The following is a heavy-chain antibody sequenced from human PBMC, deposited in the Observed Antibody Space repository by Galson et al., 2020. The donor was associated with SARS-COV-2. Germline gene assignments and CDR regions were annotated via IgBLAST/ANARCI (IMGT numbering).Heavy chain of an antibody. J-gene: IGHJ5*02. D-gene: IGHD2-8*02. CDR3: AKGLGYCTGGVCYPTPWFDP. Sequence: GGSLRLSCAASGFTFDDYAMHWVRQAPGKGLEWVSGISWNSGSIGYADSVKGRFTISRDNAKNSLYLQMNSLRAEDTALYYCAKGLGYCTGGVCYPTPWFDPWGQGTLVTVSS. CDR2: ISWNSGSI. V-gene: IGHV3-9*01. CDR1: GFTFDDYA.